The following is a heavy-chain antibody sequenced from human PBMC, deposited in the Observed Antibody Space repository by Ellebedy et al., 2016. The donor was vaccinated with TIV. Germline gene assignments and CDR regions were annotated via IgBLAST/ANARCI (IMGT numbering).Heavy chain of an antibody. J-gene: IGHJ4*02. CDR2: IAGSGNNI. CDR1: GVTFTKYS. V-gene: IGHV3-21*01. D-gene: IGHD3-3*01. CDR3: AAATATGFLEWTFEY. Sequence: GGSLRLSXAASGVTFTKYSMNWVRQAPGKGLEWVSHIAGSGNNIFYGDSVKGRFTISRDNAKNSLYLEMNSLRVEDTAVYYCAAATATGFLEWTFEYWGPGTLVTVSS.